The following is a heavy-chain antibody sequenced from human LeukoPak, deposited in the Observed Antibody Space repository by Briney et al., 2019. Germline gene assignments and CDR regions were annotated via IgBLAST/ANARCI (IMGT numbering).Heavy chain of an antibody. D-gene: IGHD6-13*01. CDR1: GGTFSSYA. J-gene: IGHJ5*02. Sequence: SVKVSCKASGGTFSSYAISWVRQAPGQGLEWMGGIIPIFGTANYAQKFQGRVTITADKSTSTAYMELSSRRSEDTAVYYCARESMAAAGRNWFDPWGQGTLVTVSS. V-gene: IGHV1-69*06. CDR3: ARESMAAAGRNWFDP. CDR2: IIPIFGTA.